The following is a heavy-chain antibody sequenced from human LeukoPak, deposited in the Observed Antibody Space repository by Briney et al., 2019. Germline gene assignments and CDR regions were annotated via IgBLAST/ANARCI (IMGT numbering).Heavy chain of an antibody. V-gene: IGHV3-7*01. CDR2: IKQDGSEK. D-gene: IGHD6-6*01. Sequence: PGGSLRLSCATSGFTFSSYWMSWVRQAPGKGLEWVANIKQDGSEKYYVDSVKGRFTISRDNAKNSLYLQMNSLRAEDTAVYYCARAEARPTSYYMDVWGKGTTVTVSS. CDR3: ARAEARPTSYYMDV. J-gene: IGHJ6*03. CDR1: GFTFSSYW.